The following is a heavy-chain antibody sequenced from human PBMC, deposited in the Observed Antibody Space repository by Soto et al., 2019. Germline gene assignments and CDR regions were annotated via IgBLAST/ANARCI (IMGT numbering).Heavy chain of an antibody. D-gene: IGHD3-10*01. CDR2: IYYSGST. CDR1: GGSISSYY. J-gene: IGHJ6*02. Sequence: PSETLSLTCTVSGGSISSYYWSWIRQPPGKGLEWIGYIYYSGSTNYNPSLKSRVTISVDTSKNQFSLKLSSVTAADTAVYYCARDPHVGSGSYSVGMDVWGPGTTVTLSS. V-gene: IGHV4-59*01. CDR3: ARDPHVGSGSYSVGMDV.